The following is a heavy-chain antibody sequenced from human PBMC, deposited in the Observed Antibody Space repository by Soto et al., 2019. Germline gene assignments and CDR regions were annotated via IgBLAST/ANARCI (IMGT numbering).Heavy chain of an antibody. V-gene: IGHV3-21*01. D-gene: IGHD1-1*01. CDR3: ARKNWNEYAFPIDSFDI. J-gene: IGHJ3*02. Sequence: EVQLVESGGGLVKPGGSLRLSCAASGFTFSSYSMNWVRQAPGKGLEWVSSISSSSSYIYYADSVKGRFTISRDNAKNSLYLQINSLRAEDTAVYYCARKNWNEYAFPIDSFDIWGQGTMVTVSS. CDR2: ISSSSSYI. CDR1: GFTFSSYS.